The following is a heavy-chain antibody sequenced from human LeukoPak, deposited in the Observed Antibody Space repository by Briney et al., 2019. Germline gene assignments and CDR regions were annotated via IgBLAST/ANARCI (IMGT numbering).Heavy chain of an antibody. D-gene: IGHD3-9*01. CDR3: ARADILRYFDWLLAQDAFDI. CDR1: GFTFNSYW. V-gene: IGHV3-7*01. CDR2: IKQDGSEK. J-gene: IGHJ3*02. Sequence: GGSLRLSCAASGFTFNSYWMNWVRQAPGKGLEWVANIKQDGSEKYYVDSVQGRFTISRDNAKSSLYLQMNSLRAEDTAVYYCARADILRYFDWLLAQDAFDIWGQGTMVTVSS.